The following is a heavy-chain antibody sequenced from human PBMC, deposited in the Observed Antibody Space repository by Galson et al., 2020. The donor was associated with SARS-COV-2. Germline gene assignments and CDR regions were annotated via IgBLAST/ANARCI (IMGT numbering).Heavy chain of an antibody. CDR2: IFPDDSDT. Sequence: GESLKISCKASGYSFSIYWIGWVRQNTGKGLEWMGVIFPDDSDTRYSPSFQGQVTISADKSISTAYLQWSSLKASDTAIYYCARRFHRDGYNYEIDYWGQGTLVTVSS. CDR3: ARRFHRDGYNYEIDY. CDR1: GYSFSIYW. V-gene: IGHV5-51*01. D-gene: IGHD5-12*01. J-gene: IGHJ4*02.